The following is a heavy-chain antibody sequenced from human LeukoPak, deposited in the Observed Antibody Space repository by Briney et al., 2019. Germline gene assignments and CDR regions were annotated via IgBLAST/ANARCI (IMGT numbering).Heavy chain of an antibody. CDR3: ARRNQQLLHYYGMDV. CDR1: GYSFTTYW. V-gene: IGHV5-51*01. D-gene: IGHD6-6*01. Sequence: GESLKISCKGSGYSFTTYWIGWVRQMPGKGLECLGVIYPGDSDSRYSPSFQGQVTISADKSISTAYLQWSSLKASDTAMYYCARRNQQLLHYYGMDVWGQGTTVTVSS. CDR2: IYPGDSDS. J-gene: IGHJ6*02.